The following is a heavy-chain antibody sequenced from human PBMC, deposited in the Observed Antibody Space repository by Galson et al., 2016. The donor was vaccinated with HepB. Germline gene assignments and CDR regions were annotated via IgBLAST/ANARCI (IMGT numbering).Heavy chain of an antibody. D-gene: IGHD6-13*01. Sequence: SVKVSCKASGYIFTDYYMHWVRQAPGQGLEWMGRINPRSGVTSYAQEFEGRVTMTRDTSITTFYMDLSGLRSDDTAVYYCAKDVGYRNTWYPFDYGGQGSLVTVSS. J-gene: IGHJ4*02. CDR3: AKDVGYRNTWYPFDY. CDR2: INPRSGVT. V-gene: IGHV1-2*06. CDR1: GYIFTDYY.